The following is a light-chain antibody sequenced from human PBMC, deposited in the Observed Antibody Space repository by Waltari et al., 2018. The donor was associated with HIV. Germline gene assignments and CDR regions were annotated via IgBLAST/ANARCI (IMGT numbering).Light chain of an antibody. CDR1: SSDIGASDY. Sequence: QSALTQPPSASGSPGQSVTIPCPGTSSDIGASDYVSRNQQHPGKAPKLIISEVNKRASGVPDRFSGSKSGNTASLTVSGLQAEDEADYYCSSDVPTKDFCVLFGGGTKLTVL. J-gene: IGLJ2*01. V-gene: IGLV2-8*01. CDR2: EVN. CDR3: SSDVPTKDFCVL.